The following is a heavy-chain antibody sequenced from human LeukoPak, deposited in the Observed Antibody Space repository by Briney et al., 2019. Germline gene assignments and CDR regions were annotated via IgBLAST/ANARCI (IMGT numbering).Heavy chain of an antibody. CDR2: INPTSGGT. V-gene: IGHV1-2*02. CDR3: ARLVGLSTTASY. J-gene: IGHJ4*02. Sequence: VASVKVSCKASGYTFIGYYLHWVRQAPGQGLERMGWINPTSGGTNYAQKFQDRVTMTRDTSINTAYMELSRLTSDDTAVYYCARLVGLSTTASYWGQGTLVIVSS. CDR1: GYTFIGYY. D-gene: IGHD5/OR15-5a*01.